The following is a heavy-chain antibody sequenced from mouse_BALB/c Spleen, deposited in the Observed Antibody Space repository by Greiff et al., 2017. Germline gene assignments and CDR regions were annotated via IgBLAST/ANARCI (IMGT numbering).Heavy chain of an antibody. CDR3: ARDYYGSSYGY. J-gene: IGHJ2*01. Sequence: EVKLVESGGGLVKPGGSLKLSCAASGFTFSSYAMSWVRQTPEKRLEWVASISSGGSTYYPDSVKGRFTISRDNARNILYLQMSSLRSEDTAMYYCARDYYGSSYGYWGQGTTLTVSS. D-gene: IGHD1-1*01. CDR1: GFTFSSYA. CDR2: ISSGGST. V-gene: IGHV5-6-5*01.